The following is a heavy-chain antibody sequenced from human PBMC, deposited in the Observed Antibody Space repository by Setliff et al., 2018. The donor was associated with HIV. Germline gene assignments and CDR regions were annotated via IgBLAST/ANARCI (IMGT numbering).Heavy chain of an antibody. V-gene: IGHV4-39*01. CDR2: IFYSGSA. Sequence: SETLSLTCTVSGGAFNTSSSYWGWIRQPLGKGLEYIGGIFYSGSAYYNPSLKSRVTISVDTSKNQLSLKLSSVTAADTAVYYCARLKLSGVIDYWGQGTLVTVSS. CDR3: ARLKLSGVIDY. CDR1: GGAFNTSSSY. J-gene: IGHJ4*02. D-gene: IGHD2-8*01.